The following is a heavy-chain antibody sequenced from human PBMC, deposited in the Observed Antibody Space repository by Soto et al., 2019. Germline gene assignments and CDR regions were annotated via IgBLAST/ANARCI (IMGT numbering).Heavy chain of an antibody. Sequence: SEILSLTCTVSGGSISGYYWSWIRQPPGKGLEWIGSIYYRGNTNYNPSFKSRVTISVDTSKNQFSLRLSSVTAADTAVYFCARHPGSYDVLTGYSTYYFDSWGQGTLVTVSS. J-gene: IGHJ4*02. CDR2: IYYRGNT. D-gene: IGHD3-9*01. CDR1: GGSISGYY. V-gene: IGHV4-59*08. CDR3: ARHPGSYDVLTGYSTYYFDS.